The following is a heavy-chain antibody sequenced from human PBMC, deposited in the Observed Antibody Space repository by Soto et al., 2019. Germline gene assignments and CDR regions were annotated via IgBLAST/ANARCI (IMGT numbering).Heavy chain of an antibody. Sequence: PSETLSLTCAVYGGSFSGYYWNWIRQPPGKGLEWIGEINHSGSTNYNPSLKSRVTISVDTSKNQFSLKLSSVTAADTAVYYCAAGGGLPRYYWGQGTLVTVSS. CDR1: GGSFSGYY. V-gene: IGHV4-34*01. D-gene: IGHD5-12*01. J-gene: IGHJ4*02. CDR2: INHSGST. CDR3: AAGGGLPRYY.